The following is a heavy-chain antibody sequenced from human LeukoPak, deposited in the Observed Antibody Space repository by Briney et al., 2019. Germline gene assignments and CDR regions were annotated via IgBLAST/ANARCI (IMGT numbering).Heavy chain of an antibody. D-gene: IGHD1-7*01. V-gene: IGHV3-23*01. CDR2: ITGSGGTT. CDR1: GFTFKNYA. Sequence: GGSLRLSCAGSGFTFKNYAMNWVRQAPGKGLEWVAVITGSGGTTYYADSVKGRFTISRDNSKNTLYLEMNSLRAEDTAVYYCAKDRGTVFLNYFDPWGQGTPVTVSS. CDR3: AKDRGTVFLNYFDP. J-gene: IGHJ5*02.